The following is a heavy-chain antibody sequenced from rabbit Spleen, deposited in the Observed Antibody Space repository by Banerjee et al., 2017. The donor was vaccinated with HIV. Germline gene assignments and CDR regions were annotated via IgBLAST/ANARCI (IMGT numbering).Heavy chain of an antibody. CDR3: AMNTSSSCSSDGINL. CDR2: IDAGSSTFT. D-gene: IGHD1-1*01. Sequence: QSLEVYGGGLVMHGASLPLICTASGVSFSITYYICWVRQAPGKGLEWIACIDAGSSTFTYFATWAKGRFTCSKTTATTVTLQKTRMTAADTATYFFAMNTSSSCSSDGINLWGQGTLVTVS. J-gene: IGHJ6*01. CDR1: GVSFSITYY. V-gene: IGHV1S40*01.